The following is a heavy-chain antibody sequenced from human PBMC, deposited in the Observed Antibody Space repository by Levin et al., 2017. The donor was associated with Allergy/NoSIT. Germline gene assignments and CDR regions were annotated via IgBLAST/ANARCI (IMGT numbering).Heavy chain of an antibody. V-gene: IGHV2-5*02. Sequence: GSGPTLVKPTQTLTLTCTFSGFSLSTTGLGVGWIRQPPGKALEWLGIIYWDGEKWFSPSLKTRVSITQGSSRNQVVLKMTDMDPVDTGTYVCARARGGYSGFDAFFDHWGQGTLVAVSS. CDR2: IYWDGEK. J-gene: IGHJ4*02. CDR1: GFSLSTTGLG. D-gene: IGHD5-12*01. CDR3: ARARGGYSGFDAFFDH.